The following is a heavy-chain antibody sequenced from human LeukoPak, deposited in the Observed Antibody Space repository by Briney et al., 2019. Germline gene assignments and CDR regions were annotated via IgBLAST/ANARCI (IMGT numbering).Heavy chain of an antibody. J-gene: IGHJ6*02. Sequence: SETLSLTRTVSGGSISSYYWSWIRQPAGKGLEWIGRIYTSGSTNYNPSLKSRVTMSVDTSKNQFSLKLSSVTAADTAVYYCARPSRRSYYYGMDVWGQGTTVTVSS. D-gene: IGHD2-2*01. V-gene: IGHV4-4*07. CDR3: ARPSRRSYYYGMDV. CDR1: GGSISSYY. CDR2: IYTSGST.